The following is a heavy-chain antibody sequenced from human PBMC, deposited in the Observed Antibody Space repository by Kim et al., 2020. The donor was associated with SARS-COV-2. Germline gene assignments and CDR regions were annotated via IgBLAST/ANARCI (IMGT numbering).Heavy chain of an antibody. J-gene: IGHJ3*02. D-gene: IGHD3-22*01. V-gene: IGHV4-59*01. CDR3: ARGGYYDSSGWDAFDI. CDR1: GGSISSYY. Sequence: SETLSLTCTVSGGSISSYYWSWIRQPPGKGLEWIGYIYYSGSTNYNPSLKSRVTISVDTSKNQFSLKLSSVTAADTAVYYCARGGYYDSSGWDAFDIWGQGTMVTVSS. CDR2: IYYSGST.